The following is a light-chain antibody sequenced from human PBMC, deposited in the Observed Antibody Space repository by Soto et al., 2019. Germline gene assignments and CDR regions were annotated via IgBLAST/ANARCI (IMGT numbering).Light chain of an antibody. CDR1: QSISRN. CDR2: GAS. V-gene: IGKV3-15*01. CDR3: QQYNDWPKT. Sequence: EIVMTQSPATLSVSAGERATLSCRASQSISRNLAWYQQIPGQAPRLLIYGASTRATDIPARFSGSGSGTEFTLTISSLQSEDFAVYHCQQYNDWPKTFGHGTKVDIK. J-gene: IGKJ1*01.